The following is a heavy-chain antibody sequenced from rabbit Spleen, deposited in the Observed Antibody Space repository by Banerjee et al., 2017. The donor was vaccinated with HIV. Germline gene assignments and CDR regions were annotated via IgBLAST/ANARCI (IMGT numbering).Heavy chain of an antibody. D-gene: IGHD1-1*01. V-gene: IGHV1S45*01. Sequence: QEQLVESGGGLVQPEGSLTLTCTASGFSFSSSYWICWVRQAPGKGLEWIACINAVTGKAVYASWAKGRFTFSKTSSTTVTLQLNSLTAADTATYFCARDPNYASGHYIYNFWGQGTLVTVS. CDR3: ARDPNYASGHYIYNF. J-gene: IGHJ4*01. CDR2: INAVTGKA. CDR1: GFSFSSSYW.